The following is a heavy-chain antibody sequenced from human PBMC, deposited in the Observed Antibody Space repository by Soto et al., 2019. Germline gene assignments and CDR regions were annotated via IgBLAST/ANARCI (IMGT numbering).Heavy chain of an antibody. V-gene: IGHV3-7*01. Sequence: RGSLRLSCAASGFTFSSYWMNWVRQAPGKGLEWVANIKQDGSEKYYVDSVKGRFTISRDNAKNSLYLQMNSLRAEDTAVYYCVRDRAVTTAYYYYMDVWGKGTTVTVSS. D-gene: IGHD4-17*01. CDR2: IKQDGSEK. CDR1: GFTFSSYW. CDR3: VRDRAVTTAYYYYMDV. J-gene: IGHJ6*03.